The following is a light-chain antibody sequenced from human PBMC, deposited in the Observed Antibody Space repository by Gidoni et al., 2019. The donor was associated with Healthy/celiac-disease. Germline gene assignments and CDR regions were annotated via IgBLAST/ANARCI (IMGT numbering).Light chain of an antibody. V-gene: IGKV1-5*01. Sequence: DIQMTQSPSTLSASVGDRVTITCRASQSISSWLAWYQQKPGKAPKLLIYDASSLESGVPSRFSGSGFGTEFTLTISSLQPDDFATYYCQQYNSYSPTFXQXTKVXIK. CDR2: DAS. CDR1: QSISSW. CDR3: QQYNSYSPT. J-gene: IGKJ1*01.